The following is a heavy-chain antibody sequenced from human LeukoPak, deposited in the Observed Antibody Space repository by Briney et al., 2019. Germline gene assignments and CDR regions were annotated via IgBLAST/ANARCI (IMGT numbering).Heavy chain of an antibody. J-gene: IGHJ6*03. CDR2: IIPIFGTA. CDR1: GGTFSSYA. V-gene: IGHV1-69*01. Sequence: SVKVSCKASGGTFSSYAISWVRQAPGQGLEWMGGIIPIFGTANYAQKFQGRVTITADESTSTAYMELSSLRSEDTAVYYCARGAVLRFLEWLLEDYYYVDVWGKGTTVTVSS. D-gene: IGHD3-3*01. CDR3: ARGAVLRFLEWLLEDYYYVDV.